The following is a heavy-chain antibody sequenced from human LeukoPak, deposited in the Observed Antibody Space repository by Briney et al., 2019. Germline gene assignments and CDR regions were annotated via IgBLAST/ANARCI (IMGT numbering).Heavy chain of an antibody. J-gene: IGHJ6*03. CDR1: GYSFTSYG. V-gene: IGHV1-18*01. CDR2: ISAYNGNT. CDR3: ARGGIPPDHMDV. Sequence: ASVKVSCKASGYSFTSYGITWVRQAPGQGLEWMGWISAYNGNTNYAQKLQGRVTVTTDSSTNTASMELRSLRSDDSAVYYCARGGIPPDHMDVWGKGTTVTVSS. D-gene: IGHD2-2*02.